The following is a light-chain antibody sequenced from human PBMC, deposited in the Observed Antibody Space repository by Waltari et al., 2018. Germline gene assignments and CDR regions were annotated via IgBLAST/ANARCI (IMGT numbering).Light chain of an antibody. CDR3: QQYNNRPT. J-gene: IGKJ1*01. V-gene: IGKV3-15*01. CDR2: GAS. CDR1: QSVSSN. Sequence: DILMTQSPAPLSVSQGERATLSCRASQSVSSNLAWYQQKPGQAPRLLIYGASTRATGIPARFSGSGSGTEFTLTISRLQSEDFAVYYCQQYNNRPTFGQGTKVEIE.